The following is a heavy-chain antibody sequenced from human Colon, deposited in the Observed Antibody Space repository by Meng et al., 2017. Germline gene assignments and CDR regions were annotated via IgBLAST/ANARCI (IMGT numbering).Heavy chain of an antibody. CDR2: INPNGGST. CDR3: ARDGLLEIFSFDS. J-gene: IGHJ4*02. Sequence: ASVKVSCKTSGYSFTNYYLHWLRQAPGQGPEWMGIINPNGGSTTYAQKFQGRVTMTGDTSTSTVYMELNSLRSEDTAMYYCARDGLLEIFSFDSWGQGTLVTVSS. V-gene: IGHV1-46*01. CDR1: GYSFTNYY. D-gene: IGHD2-15*01.